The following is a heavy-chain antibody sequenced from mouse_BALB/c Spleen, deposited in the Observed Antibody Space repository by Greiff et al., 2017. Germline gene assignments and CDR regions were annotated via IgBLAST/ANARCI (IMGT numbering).Heavy chain of an antibody. CDR3: ARDSSGNYFDY. J-gene: IGHJ2*01. CDR1: GFNIKDTY. V-gene: IGHV14-3*02. CDR2: IDPANGNT. Sequence: EVQLQQSGAELVKPGASVKLSCTASGFNIKDTYMHWVKQRPEQGLEWIGRIDPANGNTKYDPKFQGKATITADTSSNTAYLQLSSLTSEDTAVYYCARDSSGNYFDYWGQGTTLTVSS. D-gene: IGHD3-2*01.